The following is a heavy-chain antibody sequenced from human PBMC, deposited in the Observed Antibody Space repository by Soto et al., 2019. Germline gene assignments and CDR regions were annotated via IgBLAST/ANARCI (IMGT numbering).Heavy chain of an antibody. CDR3: ARPSSHTATTGTFNY. J-gene: IGHJ4*02. Sequence: QVQLVQSGAEVKKPGSSVIVSCKASGGSFNSHSINWVRQAPGQGLQWVGRFIPILGLANYAHSFQGRVTITADKSTSTAYMALSSLGSDDTDVYYCARPSSHTATTGTFNYWGQGTPVTVSS. CDR2: FIPILGLA. V-gene: IGHV1-69*02. D-gene: IGHD1-1*01. CDR1: GGSFNSHS.